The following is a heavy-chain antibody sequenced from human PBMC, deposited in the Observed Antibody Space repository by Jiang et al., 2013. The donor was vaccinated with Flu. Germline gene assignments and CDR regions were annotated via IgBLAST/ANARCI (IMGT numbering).Heavy chain of an antibody. CDR1: GGSISSYY. V-gene: IGHV4-59*08. CDR2: IYYSGST. J-gene: IGHJ4*02. Sequence: LLKPSETLSLTCTVSGGSISSYYWSWIRQPPGKGLEWIGYIYYSGSTNYNPSLKSRVTISVDTSKNQFSLKLSSVTAADTAVYYCASSYGSGSASDYWGQGTLVTVSS. CDR3: ASSYGSGSASDY. D-gene: IGHD3-10*01.